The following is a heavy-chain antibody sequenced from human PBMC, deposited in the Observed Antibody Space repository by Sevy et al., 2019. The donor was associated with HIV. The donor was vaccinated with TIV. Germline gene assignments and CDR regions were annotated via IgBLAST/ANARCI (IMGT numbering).Heavy chain of an antibody. CDR2: IYYSGST. J-gene: IGHJ4*02. CDR1: GGSISSSSYY. D-gene: IGHD2-15*01. CDR3: ARLVYCSGGSCQRNRDY. V-gene: IGHV4-39*01. Sequence: SETLSLTCTVSGGSISSSSYYWGWIRQPPGKGLEWIGSIYYSGSTYYNPSLKSRVTISVDTSKNQFSLKLSSVTAAETAVDYCARLVYCSGGSCQRNRDYWGQGTLVTVSS.